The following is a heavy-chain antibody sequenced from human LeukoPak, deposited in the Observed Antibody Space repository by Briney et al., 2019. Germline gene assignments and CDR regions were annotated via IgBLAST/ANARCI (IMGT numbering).Heavy chain of an antibody. D-gene: IGHD3-22*01. Sequence: SETLSLTCTVSGGSISSSSYYWGWIRQPPGKGLEWIGSIYYSGSTYYNPSLKSRVTISVDTSKNQFSLKLSSVTAADTAVYYCARGSRYYDSSGYSNWFDPWGQGTLVTVSS. CDR3: ARGSRYYDSSGYSNWFDP. V-gene: IGHV4-39*07. J-gene: IGHJ5*02. CDR2: IYYSGST. CDR1: GGSISSSSYY.